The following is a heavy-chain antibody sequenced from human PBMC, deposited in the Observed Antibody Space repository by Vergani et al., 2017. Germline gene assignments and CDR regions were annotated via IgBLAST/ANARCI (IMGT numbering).Heavy chain of an antibody. Sequence: QVQLQESGPGLVKPSQTLSLTCTVSGGSISSGSYYWSWIRQPAGKGLEWIGRIYTSGSTNYNPSLTSRVTISVDTAKNQFALKLSSVTAADAAVYYCARGGPYGDYAFYDDYYYGMDVWGQGTTVTVSS. D-gene: IGHD4-17*01. CDR2: IYTSGST. V-gene: IGHV4-61*02. CDR1: GGSISSGSYY. J-gene: IGHJ6*02. CDR3: ARGGPYGDYAFYDDYYYGMDV.